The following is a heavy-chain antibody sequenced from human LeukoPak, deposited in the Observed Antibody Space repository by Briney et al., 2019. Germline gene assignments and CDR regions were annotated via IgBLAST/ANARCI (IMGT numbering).Heavy chain of an antibody. J-gene: IGHJ4*02. D-gene: IGHD2-2*01. CDR3: AKDVRCSSTSCLFDC. Sequence: PGGSLRLSCAASGFTFSSYAMGWVRQAPGKGLEWVSAISGSGGSTYYADSVKGRFTISRDNSKNTLYLQMNSLRAEDTAVYYCAKDVRCSSTSCLFDCWGQGTLVTVSS. CDR1: GFTFSSYA. CDR2: ISGSGGST. V-gene: IGHV3-23*01.